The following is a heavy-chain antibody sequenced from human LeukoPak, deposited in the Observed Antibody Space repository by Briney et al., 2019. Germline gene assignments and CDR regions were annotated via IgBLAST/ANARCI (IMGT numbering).Heavy chain of an antibody. CDR1: GGSFSGYY. CDR3: ARLNFWSSYTYYFDY. CDR2: INHSGST. V-gene: IGHV4-34*01. Sequence: SETLSLTCAVYGGSFSGYYWSWIRQPPGKGLEWIGEINHSGSTNYNPSLKSRVTISVDTSKNQFSLKLSSVTAADTAVYYCARLNFWSSYTYYFDYWGQGTLVTVSS. J-gene: IGHJ4*02. D-gene: IGHD3-3*01.